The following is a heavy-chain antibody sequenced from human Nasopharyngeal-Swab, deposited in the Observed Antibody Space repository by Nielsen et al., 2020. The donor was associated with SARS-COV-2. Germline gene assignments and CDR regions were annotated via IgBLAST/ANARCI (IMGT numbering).Heavy chain of an antibody. J-gene: IGHJ3*02. D-gene: IGHD6-13*01. CDR3: ARARGVSVFDI. V-gene: IGHV3-13*01. CDR2: IGIAGDT. CDR1: GFTFSSYD. Sequence: GESLKISCAASGFTFSSYDMHWVRQTTGKGLEWVSAIGIAGDTYYPGSVKGRFTISRENAKKSLYLQMNSLRARDTAVYYCARARGVSVFDIWGQGTTVTVSS.